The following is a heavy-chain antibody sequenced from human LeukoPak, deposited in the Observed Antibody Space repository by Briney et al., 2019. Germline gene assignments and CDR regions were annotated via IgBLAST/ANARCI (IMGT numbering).Heavy chain of an antibody. CDR3: ATDLNDRSGYWGIVEY. D-gene: IGHD3-22*01. V-gene: IGHV3-30*03. CDR2: ISDDGSNK. Sequence: PGGSLRLSCAASGFTFGAYWMHWVRQAPGKGLEWVAVISDDGSNKYYADSMKGRFTISRDNSKNTLYLQMNSLRAEDTAVYYCATDLNDRSGYWGIVEYWGQGTLVTVSP. CDR1: GFTFGAYW. J-gene: IGHJ4*02.